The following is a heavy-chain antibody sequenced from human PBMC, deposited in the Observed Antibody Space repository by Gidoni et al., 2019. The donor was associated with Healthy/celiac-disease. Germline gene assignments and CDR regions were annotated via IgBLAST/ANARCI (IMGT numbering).Heavy chain of an antibody. V-gene: IGHV3-23*04. D-gene: IGHD3-22*01. CDR1: RFTFRSYA. Sequence: EVQLVESGGGLVQPGGSLRLSCSASRFTFRSYARSWVRQAPGKGLEWVSSMSGSGGSTYYADSVKGRFTISRDNSKNTLYLQMNSLRAEDTAVYYCAKGSSGYGPGSFDYWGQGTLVTVSS. CDR3: AKGSSGYGPGSFDY. CDR2: MSGSGGST. J-gene: IGHJ4*02.